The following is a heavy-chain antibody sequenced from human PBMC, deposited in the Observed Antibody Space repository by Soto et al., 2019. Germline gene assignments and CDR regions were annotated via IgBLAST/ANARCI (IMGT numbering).Heavy chain of an antibody. V-gene: IGHV4-38-2*02. Sequence: PSETLSLTCTVSGYSTSTSYYWAWIRQPPGKGLEWIGSIYHSGSTYYNPSLESRVTISLDTSKNQFSLKLSSVTAADTAVYYCARVYSGSYYEFDYWGQGTLVTVSS. CDR3: ARVYSGSYYEFDY. CDR1: GYSTSTSYY. CDR2: IYHSGST. D-gene: IGHD1-26*01. J-gene: IGHJ4*02.